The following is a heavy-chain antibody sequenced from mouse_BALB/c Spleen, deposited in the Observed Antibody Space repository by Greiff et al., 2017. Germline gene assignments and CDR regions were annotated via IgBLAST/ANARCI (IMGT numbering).Heavy chain of an antibody. CDR2: IYPGGGYT. CDR3: ASSPKGYAMDY. J-gene: IGHJ4*01. V-gene: IGHV1-63*02. CDR1: GYTFTNYW. Sequence: VKLQESGAELVRPGTSVKMSCKAAGYTFTNYWIGWVKQRPGHGLEWIGDIYPGGGYTNYNEKFKGKATLTADTSSSTAYMQLSSLTSEDSAIYDCASSPKGYAMDYWGQGTSVTVSS.